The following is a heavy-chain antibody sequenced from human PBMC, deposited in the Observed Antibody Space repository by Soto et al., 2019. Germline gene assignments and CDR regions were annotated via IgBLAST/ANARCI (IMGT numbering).Heavy chain of an antibody. D-gene: IGHD1-26*01. CDR2: IRSKANSYAT. J-gene: IGHJ4*02. CDR3: TNSGSSRPGYGY. CDR1: WFTFSGSA. V-gene: IGHV3-73*01. Sequence: GGSLRLSCASSWFTFSGSAMHWVRQASGKGLEWVGRIRSKANSYATAYAASVKGRFTISRDDSKNTAYLQMNSLKTEDTAVYYCTNSGSSRPGYGYWGQGTLVTVSS.